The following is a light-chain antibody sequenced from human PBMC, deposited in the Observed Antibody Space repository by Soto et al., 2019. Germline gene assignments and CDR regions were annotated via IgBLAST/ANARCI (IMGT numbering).Light chain of an antibody. Sequence: QSVLTQPPSVSAAPGQRVTIFCSGSSSTIGNNYVSWYQQLPGTAPILLIYDNYYRPSGIPDRFSGSKSDTSATLVITGVRTGDEADYYCGTWDSNLDNGVVFGGGTKLTVL. J-gene: IGLJ2*01. V-gene: IGLV1-51*01. CDR1: SSTIGNNY. CDR3: GTWDSNLDNGVV. CDR2: DNY.